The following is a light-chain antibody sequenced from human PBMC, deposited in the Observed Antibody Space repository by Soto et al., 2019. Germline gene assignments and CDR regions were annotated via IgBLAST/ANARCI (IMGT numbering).Light chain of an antibody. Sequence: ATQLTQSPSSLSASVGDRVTITCRASQAIRTALGWYQQKPGKVPKLLIYAASTLQSGVPSRFSGSGSGTDFTLTISSLQPEDFATYYCLLDFRYFWAFGQGTKVDIK. V-gene: IGKV1-6*01. CDR3: LLDFRYFWA. J-gene: IGKJ1*01. CDR1: QAIRTA. CDR2: AAS.